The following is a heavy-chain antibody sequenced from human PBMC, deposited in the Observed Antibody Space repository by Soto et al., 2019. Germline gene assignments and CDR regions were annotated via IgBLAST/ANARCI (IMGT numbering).Heavy chain of an antibody. J-gene: IGHJ6*03. CDR1: GGSFSGYY. V-gene: IGHV4-34*01. CDR2: INHSGST. Sequence: SETLSLTCAVYGGSFSGYYWSWIRQPPGKGLEWIGEINHSGSTNYNPSLKSRVTISVDTSKNQFSLKLSSVTAADTALYYCARGGDYYYYYMDVWGKGTTVTVSS. CDR3: ARGGDYYYYYMDV.